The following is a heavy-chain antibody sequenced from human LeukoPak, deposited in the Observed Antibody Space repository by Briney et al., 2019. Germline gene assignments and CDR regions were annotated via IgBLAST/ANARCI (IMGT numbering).Heavy chain of an antibody. CDR1: GGSISSGGYY. Sequence: SQTLSLTCTVPGGSISSGGYYWSWIRQPPGKGLEWIGYIYHSGSTYYNPSLKSRVTISVDRSKNQFSLKLSSVTAADTAVYYGARVYSSGSRAFQHWGQGTLVTVSS. CDR3: ARVYSSGSRAFQH. CDR2: IYHSGST. D-gene: IGHD6-19*01. J-gene: IGHJ1*01. V-gene: IGHV4-30-2*01.